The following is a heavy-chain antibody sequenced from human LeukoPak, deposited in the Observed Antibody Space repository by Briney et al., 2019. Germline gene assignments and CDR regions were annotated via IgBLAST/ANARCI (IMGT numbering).Heavy chain of an antibody. J-gene: IGHJ4*02. V-gene: IGHV1-18*01. CDR2: ISAYNGNT. CDR1: GYTFTSYG. CDR3: SRDHLPAPRYILTGPASRGFDY. Sequence: GASVKVSCKASGYTFTSYGISWVRQAPGQGLEWMGWISAYNGNTNYAQKLQGRVTMTTDTSTSTAYMELRSLRSDDTAVYYCSRDHLPAPRYILTGPASRGFDYWGQGTLVTVSS. D-gene: IGHD3-9*01.